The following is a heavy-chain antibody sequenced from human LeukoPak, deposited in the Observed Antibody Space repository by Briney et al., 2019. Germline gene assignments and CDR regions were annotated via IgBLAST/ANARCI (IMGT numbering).Heavy chain of an antibody. CDR2: ITASGTAM. V-gene: IGHV3-48*01. CDR1: GFTFSSYS. CDR3: AKDLSRIGGFDFDY. J-gene: IGHJ4*02. D-gene: IGHD1-14*01. Sequence: PGGSLRLSCAASGFTFSSYSMNWVRQAPGKGLEWVSHITASGTAMFYADSVKGRFTISRDNAKNSLYLQMNSLRAEDTAVYYCAKDLSRIGGFDFDYWGQGTLVTVSS.